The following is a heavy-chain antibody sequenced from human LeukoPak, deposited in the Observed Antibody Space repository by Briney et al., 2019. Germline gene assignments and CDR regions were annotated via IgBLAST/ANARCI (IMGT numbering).Heavy chain of an antibody. Sequence: GGSLRLSCAASGFTFSSYEMNWVRQAPGKGLEWVSSISTYSTYISYADSVKGRFTISRDNSKNSLYLHMNSLKAEDTAVYYCARDPWGYDLWGQGTLVTVS. J-gene: IGHJ5*02. CDR2: ISTYSTYI. V-gene: IGHV3-21*01. CDR3: ARDPWGYDL. CDR1: GFTFSSYE. D-gene: IGHD2-15*01.